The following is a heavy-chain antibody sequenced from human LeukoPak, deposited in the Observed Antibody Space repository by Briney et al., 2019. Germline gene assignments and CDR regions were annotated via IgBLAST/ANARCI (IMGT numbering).Heavy chain of an antibody. CDR2: ISSSSSYI. J-gene: IGHJ4*02. D-gene: IGHD2-15*01. CDR1: GFTFSSYS. Sequence: GGSLRLSCAASGFTFSSYSMNWVRQAPGKGLEWVSSISSSSSYIYYADSVKGRFTISRDNAKNSLYLQMNSLRAEDTAVYYCVRGYCSGGSCRMGFDYWGQGTLVTVSS. V-gene: IGHV3-21*01. CDR3: VRGYCSGGSCRMGFDY.